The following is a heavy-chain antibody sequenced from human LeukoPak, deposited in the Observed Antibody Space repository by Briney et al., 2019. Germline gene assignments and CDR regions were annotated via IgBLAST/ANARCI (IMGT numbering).Heavy chain of an antibody. D-gene: IGHD2-2*01. CDR1: GYTFTSYD. CDR2: MNPNSGNT. J-gene: IGHJ4*02. CDR3: ARGLRGSPAFDY. V-gene: IGHV1-8*01. Sequence: ASVKVSCKASGYTFTSYDINWVRQATGQGLEWMGWMNPNSGNTGYAQKFQGRVTMTRNTSINTAYMELSRLRSDDTAVYYCARGLRGSPAFDYWGQGTLVTVSS.